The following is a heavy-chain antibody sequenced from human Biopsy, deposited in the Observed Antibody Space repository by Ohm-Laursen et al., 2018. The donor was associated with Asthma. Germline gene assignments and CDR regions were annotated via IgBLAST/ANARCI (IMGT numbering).Heavy chain of an antibody. D-gene: IGHD5-12*01. CDR2: ISYDGNHK. CDR1: GFMFRSFG. V-gene: IGHV3-30*18. CDR3: AKRRGYSGHDNDY. Sequence: SLRLSCAASGFMFRSFGMPWVRQAPGKGLEWVAVISYDGNHKFYEDSVKGRFTISRDNSKNTLYLQMNSLRTEDTAVYYCAKRRGYSGHDNDYWGQGTLVIVSS. J-gene: IGHJ4*02.